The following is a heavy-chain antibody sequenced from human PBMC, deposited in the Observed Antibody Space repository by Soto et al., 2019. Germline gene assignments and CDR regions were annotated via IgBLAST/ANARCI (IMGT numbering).Heavy chain of an antibody. CDR3: ARGYSGYDYYYYGMDV. Sequence: SETLSLTCTVSGGSISSYYWSWIRQPAGKGLEWIGRIYTSGSTNYNPSLKSRVTMSVDTSKNQFSLKLSSVTAADTAVYYCARGYSGYDYYYYGMDVWGQGTTVTVSS. V-gene: IGHV4-4*07. CDR2: IYTSGST. D-gene: IGHD5-12*01. CDR1: GGSISSYY. J-gene: IGHJ6*02.